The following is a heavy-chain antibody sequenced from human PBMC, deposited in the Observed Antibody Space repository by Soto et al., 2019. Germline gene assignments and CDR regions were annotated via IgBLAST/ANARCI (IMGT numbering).Heavy chain of an antibody. V-gene: IGHV4-59*08. Sequence: SETLSLTCTVSGGSISSYYWSWIRQPPGKGLEWIGYIYYSGSTNYNPSLKSRVTISVDTSKNQFSLKLSSVTAADTAVYYCARQGDYEYFQHWGQGTLVTVSS. J-gene: IGHJ1*01. CDR1: GGSISSYY. CDR3: ARQGDYEYFQH. CDR2: IYYSGST. D-gene: IGHD4-17*01.